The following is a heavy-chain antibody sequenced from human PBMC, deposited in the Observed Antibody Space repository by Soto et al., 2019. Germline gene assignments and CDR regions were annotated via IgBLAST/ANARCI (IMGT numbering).Heavy chain of an antibody. J-gene: IGHJ6*03. CDR3: ATGRTPTVTTSYYYYMDV. D-gene: IGHD4-17*01. CDR1: GYTLTELS. V-gene: IGHV1-24*01. CDR2: FDPEDGET. Sequence: ASVTVSCKVSGYTLTELSMHWVRQAPGKGLEWMGGFDPEDGETIYAQKFQGRVTMTEDTSTDTAYMELSSLRSEDTAVYYCATGRTPTVTTSYYYYMDVWGKGTTVTVSS.